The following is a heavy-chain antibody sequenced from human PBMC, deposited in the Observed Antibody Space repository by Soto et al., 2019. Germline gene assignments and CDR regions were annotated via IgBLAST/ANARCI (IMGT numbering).Heavy chain of an antibody. J-gene: IGHJ6*02. Sequence: GGSLRLSCAASGFTFSSYAMSWVRQAPGKGLEWVSAISGSGGSTYYADSVKGRFTISRDNSKNTLYLQMNSLRAEDTAVYYCARVYYYDSSGYYYYYGMDVWGQGTTVTVSS. CDR2: ISGSGGST. CDR1: GFTFSSYA. D-gene: IGHD3-22*01. CDR3: ARVYYYDSSGYYYYYGMDV. V-gene: IGHV3-23*01.